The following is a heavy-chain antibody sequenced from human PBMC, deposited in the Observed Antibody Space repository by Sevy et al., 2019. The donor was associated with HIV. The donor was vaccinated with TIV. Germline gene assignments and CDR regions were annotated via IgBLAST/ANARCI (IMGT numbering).Heavy chain of an antibody. V-gene: IGHV3-30-3*01. Sequence: GGSLRLSCAASGFTFSSYAMHWVRQAPGKGLEWVAVISYDGSNKYYADSVKGRFTISRDNSKNTLYLQMNSLGAEDTAVYYCARDTDYYGSGSYYNATDYWGQGTLVTVSS. CDR3: ARDTDYYGSGSYYNATDY. CDR1: GFTFSSYA. J-gene: IGHJ4*02. D-gene: IGHD3-10*01. CDR2: ISYDGSNK.